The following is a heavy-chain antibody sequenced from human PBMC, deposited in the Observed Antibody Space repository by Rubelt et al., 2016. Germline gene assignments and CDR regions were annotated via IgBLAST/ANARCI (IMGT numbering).Heavy chain of an antibody. J-gene: IGHJ4*02. V-gene: IGHV4-59*08. CDR3: ARHLTGYSFIDF. Sequence: QVQLQESGPGLVKPSETLSLTCTVSGGSISSYYWSWIRQPPGKGLEWIGYIYYSGSTNYNPSLKSRVTISVDTSKNQFSLKLSSVTAADTAVYYCARHLTGYSFIDFWGQGTLVTVSS. CDR2: IYYSGST. CDR1: GGSISSYY. D-gene: IGHD3-9*01.